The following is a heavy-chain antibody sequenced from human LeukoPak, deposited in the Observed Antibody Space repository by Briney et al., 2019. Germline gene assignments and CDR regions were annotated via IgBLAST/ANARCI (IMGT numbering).Heavy chain of an antibody. CDR1: GFTFNTYS. J-gene: IGHJ4*02. Sequence: GGSLRLSCEAPGFTFNTYSMNWARQAPGKGLEWVSSIDSSGGYMFYADSVKGRFTISRDNAKNSLYLQMNSLRAEDTAVYYCARRRDSGSLQHFDYWGQGTLVTVSS. V-gene: IGHV3-21*04. CDR3: ARRRDSGSLQHFDY. D-gene: IGHD1-26*01. CDR2: IDSSGGYM.